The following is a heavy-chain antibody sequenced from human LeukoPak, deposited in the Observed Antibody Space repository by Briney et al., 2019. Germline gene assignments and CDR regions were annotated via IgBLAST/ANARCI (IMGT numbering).Heavy chain of an antibody. CDR2: LNPNSGNT. D-gene: IGHD6-13*01. CDR1: GYTFTSYD. Sequence: ASVKVSCKASGYTFTSYDINWVRQATGQGLEWMGWLNPNSGNTGYAQKFQGRVTMTRNTSISTAYMELSSLRSEDTAVYYCAKESGSSWYDRGAFSIWGQGTLVTVSS. J-gene: IGHJ4*02. V-gene: IGHV1-8*02. CDR3: AKESGSSWYDRGAFSI.